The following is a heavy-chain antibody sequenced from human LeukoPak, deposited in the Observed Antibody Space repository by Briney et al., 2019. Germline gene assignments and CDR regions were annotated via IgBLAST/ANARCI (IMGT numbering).Heavy chain of an antibody. D-gene: IGHD4-23*01. CDR2: IRFDGNNK. V-gene: IGHV3-30*02. J-gene: IGHJ4*02. Sequence: PGGSLRLSCVASGFTFSSYAMHWGRQAPGKGLEWVAFIRFDGNNKYYTDSVKGRFTISRDNSKNTLYLQMNSLRAEDTAVYYCARRAGGYSHPYDYWGQGTLVTVSS. CDR3: ARRAGGYSHPYDY. CDR1: GFTFSSYA.